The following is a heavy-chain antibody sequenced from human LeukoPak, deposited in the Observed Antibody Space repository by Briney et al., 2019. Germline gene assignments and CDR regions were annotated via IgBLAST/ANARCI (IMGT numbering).Heavy chain of an antibody. CDR3: ARARWTSTVTTYYLDF. D-gene: IGHD4-17*01. CDR2: INAGNGKT. Sequence: GASVKVSCKASGYIFTDYAIQWVRQAPGQGLEWMGWINAGNGKTKYSQKFQGRVTITRDTSASTAYMALSGLRSDDTAVYYCARARWTSTVTTYYLDFWGQGTLVTVSS. CDR1: GYIFTDYA. J-gene: IGHJ4*02. V-gene: IGHV1-3*01.